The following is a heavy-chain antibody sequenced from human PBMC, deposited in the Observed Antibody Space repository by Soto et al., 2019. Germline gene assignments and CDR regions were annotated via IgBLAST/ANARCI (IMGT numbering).Heavy chain of an antibody. CDR2: ISGRGGDT. CDR1: GFTFSTYA. CDR3: AKDPPRNGIWGGYRPVNY. J-gene: IGHJ4*02. Sequence: EVQLLESGGGLVQPGGSLRLSCAASGFTFSTYAMSWVRQAPGKGLEWVSAISGRGGDTYYGDSVKVRFTISRDNSKNTVYLQMNSLRAEDTAIYYCAKDPPRNGIWGGYRPVNYWGQGTLVTVSS. V-gene: IGHV3-23*01. D-gene: IGHD3-16*02.